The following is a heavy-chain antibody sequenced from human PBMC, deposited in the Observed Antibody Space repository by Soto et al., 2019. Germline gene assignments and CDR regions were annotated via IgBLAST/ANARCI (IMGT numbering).Heavy chain of an antibody. Sequence: GGSLRLSCAASGFTFSSYWMSWVRQAPGKGLEWVANIKQDGSEKYYVDSVKGRFTISRDNAKNSLYLQMNSLRAEDTAVYYWARVLASSGGDYYYYYYMDVWGKGTTVTVSS. CDR1: GFTFSSYW. D-gene: IGHD4-17*01. J-gene: IGHJ6*03. CDR2: IKQDGSEK. CDR3: ARVLASSGGDYYYYYYMDV. V-gene: IGHV3-7*01.